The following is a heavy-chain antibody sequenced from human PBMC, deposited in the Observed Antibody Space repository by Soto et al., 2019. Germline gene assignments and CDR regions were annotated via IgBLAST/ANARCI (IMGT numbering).Heavy chain of an antibody. CDR2: ISNDGKKE. CDR1: GFIFSNYG. Sequence: QVQVVESGGGVVQPGRSLRLSCAASGFIFSNYGMHWVRQAPGKGLEWVACISNDGKKEYYVDSVKGRFTISRDNSKNTLYLQMNTLKPEDTAVYFCAKDILHGNYHLGADYWGQGTLVTVSS. CDR3: AKDILHGNYHLGADY. V-gene: IGHV3-30*18. D-gene: IGHD2-2*01. J-gene: IGHJ4*02.